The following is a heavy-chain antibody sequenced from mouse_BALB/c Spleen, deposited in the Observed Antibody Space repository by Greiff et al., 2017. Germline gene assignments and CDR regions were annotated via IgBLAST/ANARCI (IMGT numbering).Heavy chain of an antibody. CDR3: TRVYGNYERGFDY. Sequence: EVQRVESGGGLVKPGGSLKLSCAASGFTFSSYTMSWVRQTPEKRLEWVATISSGGSYTYYPDSVKGRFTISRDNAKNTLYLQMSSLKSEDTAMYYCTRVYGNYERGFDYWGQGTTLTVSS. CDR1: GFTFSSYT. D-gene: IGHD2-1*01. CDR2: ISSGGSYT. J-gene: IGHJ2*01. V-gene: IGHV5-6-4*01.